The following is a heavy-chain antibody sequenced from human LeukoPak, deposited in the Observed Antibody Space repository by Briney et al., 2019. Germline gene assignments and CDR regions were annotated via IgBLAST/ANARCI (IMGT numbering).Heavy chain of an antibody. V-gene: IGHV4-38-2*01. CDR3: ARYSSSWYGYYYYYMDV. CDR1: GYSISSGYY. J-gene: IGHJ6*03. D-gene: IGHD6-13*01. CDR2: IYYSGST. Sequence: SETLSLTCAVSGYSISSGYYWGWIRQPPGKGLEWIGYIYYSGSTNYNPSLKSRVTISVDTSKNQFSLKLSSVTAADTAVYYCARYSSSWYGYYYYYMDVWGKGTTVTVSS.